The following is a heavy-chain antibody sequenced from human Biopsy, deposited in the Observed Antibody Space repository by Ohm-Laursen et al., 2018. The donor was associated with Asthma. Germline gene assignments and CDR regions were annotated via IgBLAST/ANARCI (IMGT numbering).Heavy chain of an antibody. Sequence: GATVKISCKSSGYTFTSYGISWVRQAPGQGLEWMGWISAYNGNTNYAQKLQGRVTMTTDTSTSTAYMELRSLRSDDTAVYYCASSSPCPLSAAISLPRRDWFDPWGQGTLVTVSS. CDR1: GYTFTSYG. D-gene: IGHD2-2*02. J-gene: IGHJ5*02. CDR2: ISAYNGNT. CDR3: ASSSPCPLSAAISLPRRDWFDP. V-gene: IGHV1-18*04.